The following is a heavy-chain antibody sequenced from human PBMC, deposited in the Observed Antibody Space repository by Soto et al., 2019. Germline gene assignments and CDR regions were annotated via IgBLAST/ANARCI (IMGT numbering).Heavy chain of an antibody. CDR2: IYPGDSET. J-gene: IGHJ4*02. CDR1: GYSFIHYW. CDR3: ARQGSYYDSKSFGY. Sequence: PGESLRISFTCSGYSFIHYWIGWVRQMPGKGLEWMGIIYPGDSETKYSPSFQGQVTISADKSISTAYLQWSRLKASDTAMYYCARQGSYYDSKSFGYWGQGTLVTVSS. V-gene: IGHV5-51*01. D-gene: IGHD3-22*01.